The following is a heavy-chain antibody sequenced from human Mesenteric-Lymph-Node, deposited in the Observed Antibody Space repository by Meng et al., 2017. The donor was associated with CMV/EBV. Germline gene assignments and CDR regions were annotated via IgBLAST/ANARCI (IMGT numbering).Heavy chain of an antibody. CDR3: ARDDSGSFDY. V-gene: IGHV3-33*08. Sequence: GESLKISCAASGFTLSSYWMHWVRQAPGKGLEWVAVIWYDGSNKYYADSVKGRFTISRDNSKNTLYLQMNSLRAEDTAVYYCARDDSGSFDYWGQGTLVTVSS. CDR2: IWYDGSNK. CDR1: GFTLSSYW. J-gene: IGHJ4*02. D-gene: IGHD6-19*01.